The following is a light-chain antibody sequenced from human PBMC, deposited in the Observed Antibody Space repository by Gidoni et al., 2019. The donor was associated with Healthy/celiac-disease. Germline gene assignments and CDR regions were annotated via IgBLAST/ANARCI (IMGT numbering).Light chain of an antibody. V-gene: IGKV4-1*01. CDR3: QQYYSTPFT. J-gene: IGKJ3*01. CDR2: WAS. CDR1: QSVLYSSNNQNY. Sequence: DIGTTQSPDSRAVSLGERATINCKSSQSVLYSSNNQNYLAWYQQKPGQPLKLLISWASTRESGVPDRFSGSGSGTDFTLTISSLQAEEVAVYYCQQYYSTPFTFGPGTKVDIK.